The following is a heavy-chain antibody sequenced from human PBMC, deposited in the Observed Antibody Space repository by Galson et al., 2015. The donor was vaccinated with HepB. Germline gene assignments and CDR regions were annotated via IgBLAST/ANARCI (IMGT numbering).Heavy chain of an antibody. J-gene: IGHJ4*02. Sequence: SLRLSCAASGFSFSSYAISRVRQAPGRGLEWISAINGGGGSTFYADSVKGRFTISRDNSKNTVFLQMHSLRAEDTAVYYCAKDSDYRYGYEPLDCWGQGTLVTVSS. CDR2: INGGGGST. D-gene: IGHD5-18*01. V-gene: IGHV3-23*01. CDR1: GFSFSSYA. CDR3: AKDSDYRYGYEPLDC.